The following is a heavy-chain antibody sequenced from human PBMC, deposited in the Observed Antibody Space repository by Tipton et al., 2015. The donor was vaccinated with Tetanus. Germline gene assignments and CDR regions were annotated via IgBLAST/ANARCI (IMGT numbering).Heavy chain of an antibody. V-gene: IGHV4-30-4*01. CDR2: IYYSGST. CDR3: ARDHGITWGGMGYYYGMDV. Sequence: GEALGNGDYYWSWIRQPPGKGLESIGYIYYSGSTYYNPSLKGRVTISVDTSKNQFSLRLSSVTAADTAVYYCARDHGITWGGMGYYYGMDVWGQGTTVTVSS. J-gene: IGHJ6*02. D-gene: IGHD3-16*01. CDR1: GEALGNGDYY.